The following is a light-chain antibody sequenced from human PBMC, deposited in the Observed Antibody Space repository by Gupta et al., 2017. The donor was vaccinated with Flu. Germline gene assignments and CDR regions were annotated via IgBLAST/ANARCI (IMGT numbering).Light chain of an antibody. J-gene: IGLJ3*02. CDR1: SSTIGSNY. Sequence: QSVLTQPPLSSGTPGQRVTLPCSGSSSTIGSNYVYWYQQLPGTAPKLLIYRNNQRPSGVPDRFSGSKSGTSASLAISGLRAEDEADYYCAAWDDSRSGGVFGGGTKLTVL. CDR3: AAWDDSRSGGV. CDR2: RNN. V-gene: IGLV1-47*01.